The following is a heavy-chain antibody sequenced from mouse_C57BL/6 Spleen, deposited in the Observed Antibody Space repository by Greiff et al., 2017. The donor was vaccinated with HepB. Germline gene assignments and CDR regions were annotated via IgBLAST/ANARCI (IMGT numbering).Heavy chain of an antibody. D-gene: IGHD1-1*01. Sequence: VQLQQSGPELVKPGASVKISCKASGYTFTDYYMNWVKQSHGKSLEWIGDINPNNGGTSYNQKFKGKATLTVDKSSSTAYMELRSLTSEDSAVYYCARRGKRSYYFDYWGQGTTLTVSS. V-gene: IGHV1-26*01. CDR1: GYTFTDYY. J-gene: IGHJ2*01. CDR3: ARRGKRSYYFDY. CDR2: INPNNGGT.